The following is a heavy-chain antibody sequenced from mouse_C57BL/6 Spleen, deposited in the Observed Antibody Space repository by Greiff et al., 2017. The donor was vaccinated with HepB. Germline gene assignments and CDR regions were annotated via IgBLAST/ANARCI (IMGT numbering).Heavy chain of an antibody. V-gene: IGHV1-50*01. J-gene: IGHJ2*01. D-gene: IGHD4-1*01. CDR3: AITGTFFDY. Sequence: QVHVKQPGAELVKPGASVKLSCKASGYTFTSYWMQWVKQRPGQGLEWIGEIDPSDSYTNYNQKFKGKATLTVDTSSSTAYMQLSSLTSEDSAVYYCAITGTFFDYWGQGTTLTVSS. CDR2: IDPSDSYT. CDR1: GYTFTSYW.